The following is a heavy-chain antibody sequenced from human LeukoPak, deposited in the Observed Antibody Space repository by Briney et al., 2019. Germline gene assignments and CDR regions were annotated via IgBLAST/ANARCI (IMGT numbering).Heavy chain of an antibody. Sequence: SQTLSLTCTVSGGSISSGDYYWSWIRQPPGKGLEWIGYIYYSGSTYYNPSLKSRVTTSVDTSKNQFSLKLSSVTAADTAVYYCARGWTVNWFDPWGQGTLVTVSS. CDR3: ARGWTVNWFDP. J-gene: IGHJ5*02. V-gene: IGHV4-30-4*08. CDR1: GGSISSGDYY. D-gene: IGHD3/OR15-3a*01. CDR2: IYYSGST.